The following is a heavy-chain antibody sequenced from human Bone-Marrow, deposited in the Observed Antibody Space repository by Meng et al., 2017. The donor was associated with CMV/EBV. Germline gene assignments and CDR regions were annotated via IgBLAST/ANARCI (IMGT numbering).Heavy chain of an antibody. CDR1: GYTFTSYG. Sequence: ASVKVSCKASGYTFTSYGISWVRQAPGQGLEWMGWISAYNGNTNYAQKLQGRVTMTTDTSTSTAYMELRSLRSDDTAVYYCARYLLPAAIPVEGNWFDPWGQGPLDTVSS. CDR2: ISAYNGNT. CDR3: ARYLLPAAIPVEGNWFDP. J-gene: IGHJ5*02. D-gene: IGHD2-2*02. V-gene: IGHV1-18*01.